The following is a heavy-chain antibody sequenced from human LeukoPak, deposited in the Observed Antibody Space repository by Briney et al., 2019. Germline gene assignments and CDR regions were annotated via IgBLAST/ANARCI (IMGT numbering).Heavy chain of an antibody. CDR1: GGTFSSYA. CDR2: IIPIFGTA. V-gene: IGHV1-69*01. Sequence: GSSVQVSCKASGGTFSSYAISWVRQAPGQGLEWMGGIIPIFGTANYAQKFQGRVTITADESTSTAYMELSSLRSEDTAVYYCARYDSSGYYYVGKYFQHWGQGTLVTVSS. CDR3: ARYDSSGYYYVGKYFQH. D-gene: IGHD3-22*01. J-gene: IGHJ1*01.